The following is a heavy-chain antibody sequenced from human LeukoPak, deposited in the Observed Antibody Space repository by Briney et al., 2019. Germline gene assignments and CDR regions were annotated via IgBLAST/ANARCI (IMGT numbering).Heavy chain of an antibody. Sequence: GGSLRLSCAASGFTFSSCGFNWVRRAPGKGLEWVSSIGPTGTDRYYADSVRGRFTISRDNAKNSMYLQMDSLRDEDTAVYYCATETIGRHYDYWGQGTLLTVSS. V-gene: IGHV3-21*01. J-gene: IGHJ4*02. CDR3: ATETIGRHYDY. CDR2: IGPTGTDR. CDR1: GFTFSSCG. D-gene: IGHD1-14*01.